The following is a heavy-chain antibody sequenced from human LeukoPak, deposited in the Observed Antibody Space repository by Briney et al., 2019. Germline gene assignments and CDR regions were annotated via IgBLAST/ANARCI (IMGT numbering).Heavy chain of an antibody. J-gene: IGHJ4*02. CDR3: ASTHLGYCSSVSCQNDY. D-gene: IGHD2-15*01. Sequence: GGSLRLSCAASGFIVSSNYMSWVRQAPGKGLEWVSVIYSGGSTYCADSVKGRFTISRDNSKNTLYLQMNSLRAEDTAVYYCASTHLGYCSSVSCQNDYWGQGTLVTVSS. CDR1: GFIVSSNY. V-gene: IGHV3-53*01. CDR2: IYSGGST.